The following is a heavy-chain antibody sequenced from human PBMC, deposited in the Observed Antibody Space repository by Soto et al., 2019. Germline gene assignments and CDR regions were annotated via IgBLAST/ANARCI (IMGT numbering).Heavy chain of an antibody. D-gene: IGHD2-15*01. CDR1: GFTLKNYA. Sequence: EVQLLESGGGFVQPGGSLRLSCAGSGFTLKNYAMSWVRQAPGKGLEWVSGISGSGGSTYYTDSVKGRFTMSRDNSQNTLYLQMNSLRAEDTAVYYCAKWYCSGGSCYPTFDSWGQGTLVTVSS. J-gene: IGHJ4*02. CDR3: AKWYCSGGSCYPTFDS. V-gene: IGHV3-23*01. CDR2: ISGSGGST.